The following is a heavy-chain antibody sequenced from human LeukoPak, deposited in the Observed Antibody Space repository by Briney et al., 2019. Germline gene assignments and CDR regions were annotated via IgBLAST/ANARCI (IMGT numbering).Heavy chain of an antibody. D-gene: IGHD1-26*01. CDR1: GFTFSTYA. J-gene: IGHJ4*02. Sequence: GGPLRLSCAASGFTFSTYAMTWVRQAPGKGLEWVSGISAGGDRTYYADSVKGRFTIPRDNSKNTLYLQMNSLRAEDTAEYYCARSTVGTSCCTAVDYWGQGTLVTVSS. CDR3: ARSTVGTSCCTAVDY. V-gene: IGHV3-23*01. CDR2: ISAGGDRT.